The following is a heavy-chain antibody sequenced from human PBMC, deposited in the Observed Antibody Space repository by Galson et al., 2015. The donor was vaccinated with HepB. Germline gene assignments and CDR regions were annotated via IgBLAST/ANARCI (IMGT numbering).Heavy chain of an antibody. D-gene: IGHD3-10*01. J-gene: IGHJ6*02. V-gene: IGHV1-3*01. CDR3: AREYYFGSGIVFPYGMDV. CDR1: GYTFPTYA. Sequence: SVKVSCKASGYTFPTYAIHWVRQAPGQRLEWMGWINADNGDTKYSQNFQGRVTITRDTSASMAYMELSSLRSEDTAVYYCAREYYFGSGIVFPYGMDVWGQGTTVTVSS. CDR2: INADNGDT.